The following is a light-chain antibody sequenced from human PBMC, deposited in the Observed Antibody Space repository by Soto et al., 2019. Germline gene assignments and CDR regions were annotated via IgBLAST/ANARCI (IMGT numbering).Light chain of an antibody. CDR3: QQAGSAPYT. CDR2: GAS. Sequence: DIVLTQSPGTLSLSPGEIASLSCRASHSVTSDYLAWFQQKPGQAPRLLIYGASRRATGIPDRFSGSGSGTDFTLTISRLEPEDFALYYCQQAGSAPYTFGQGTKLEIK. CDR1: HSVTSDY. J-gene: IGKJ2*01. V-gene: IGKV3-20*01.